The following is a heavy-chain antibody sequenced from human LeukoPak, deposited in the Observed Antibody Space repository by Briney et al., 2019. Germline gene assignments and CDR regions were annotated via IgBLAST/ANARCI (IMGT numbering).Heavy chain of an antibody. J-gene: IGHJ4*02. CDR2: IYYSGNT. D-gene: IGHD2-15*01. Sequence: SETLSLTCTVSGDSIGSSSYYWGWIRQPPGKGLEWIGSIYYSGNTYYNPSLKSRVTISVDTSKNQFSLKLSSVTAADTAVYYCASGWFLRRFDYWGQGTLVTVSS. CDR3: ASGWFLRRFDY. CDR1: GDSIGSSSYY. V-gene: IGHV4-39*07.